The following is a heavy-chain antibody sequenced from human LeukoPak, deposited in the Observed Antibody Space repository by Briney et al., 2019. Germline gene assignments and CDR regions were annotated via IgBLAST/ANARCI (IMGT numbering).Heavy chain of an antibody. CDR1: GYTLTELS. CDR2: FDPEDGET. V-gene: IGHV1-24*01. D-gene: IGHD3-9*01. Sequence: ASVKVSCKVSGYTLTELSMHWVRQAPGKGLEWRGGFDPEDGETIYAQKFQGRVTMTEDTSTDTAYMGLSSLRSEDTAVYYCATLGDILTGYSSFDYWGQGTLVTVFS. CDR3: ATLGDILTGYSSFDY. J-gene: IGHJ4*02.